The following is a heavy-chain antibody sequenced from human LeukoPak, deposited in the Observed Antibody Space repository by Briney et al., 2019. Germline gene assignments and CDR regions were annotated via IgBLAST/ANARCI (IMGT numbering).Heavy chain of an antibody. J-gene: IGHJ6*02. CDR3: TRDRHCSNGVCQNPPGMDV. D-gene: IGHD2-8*01. CDR1: GFTFSSYG. Sequence: GRSLRLSCAASGFTFSSYGMHWVRQAPGKGLEWVAVISYDGSNKYYADSVKGRFTISRDNSKNTLYLQMNSLRVEDTAVYYCTRDRHCSNGVCQNPPGMDVWGQGTMVTVSS. CDR2: ISYDGSNK. V-gene: IGHV3-30*03.